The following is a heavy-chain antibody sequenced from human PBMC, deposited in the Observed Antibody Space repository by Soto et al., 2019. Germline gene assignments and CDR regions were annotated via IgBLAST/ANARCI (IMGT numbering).Heavy chain of an antibody. V-gene: IGHV3-23*01. J-gene: IGHJ5*01. Sequence: DVQLLESGGGLVQPGGSLTLSCAASRFTFSDFAMSWVRQAPGKGVEWVSSIGGGGTDTYYADSVKGRFTISRDNSKNTLYLQMDSLRDEDTAVYYCAKDAVPYNGKWDWFDSWGRGTLVIVSS. D-gene: IGHD1-20*01. CDR1: RFTFSDFA. CDR2: IGGGGTDT. CDR3: AKDAVPYNGKWDWFDS.